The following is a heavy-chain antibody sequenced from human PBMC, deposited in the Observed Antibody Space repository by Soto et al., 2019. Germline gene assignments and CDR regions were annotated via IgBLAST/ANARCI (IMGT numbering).Heavy chain of an antibody. CDR3: ARVDYYDSSGYYGY. V-gene: IGHV1-18*04. CDR1: GYTFTIYG. CDR2: ISGYNGNT. D-gene: IGHD3-22*01. Sequence: QVQLVQSGAEVKKPGASVKVSCKASGYTFTIYGISWVRQAPGQGLEWMGWISGYNGNTDYAQNLQDRVTLTTDASTSSVYMELRSLRSDDTAVYYCARVDYYDSSGYYGYWGQGTTVTVSS. J-gene: IGHJ6*02.